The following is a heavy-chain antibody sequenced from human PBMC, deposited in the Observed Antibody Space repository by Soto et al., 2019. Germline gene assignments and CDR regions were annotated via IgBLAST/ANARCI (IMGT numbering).Heavy chain of an antibody. J-gene: IGHJ6*02. Sequence: QVQLQESGPGLVKPSQTLSLTCTVSGGSISSGDYYWSWIRQPPGKGLEWIGYIYYSGSTYYNPSLKSRVTISVDASKNQCSLKLSSVTAADTAVYYCAREKVIAARYYGMDVWGQGTTVTVSS. CDR2: IYYSGST. CDR1: GGSISSGDYY. V-gene: IGHV4-30-4*01. D-gene: IGHD6-6*01. CDR3: AREKVIAARYYGMDV.